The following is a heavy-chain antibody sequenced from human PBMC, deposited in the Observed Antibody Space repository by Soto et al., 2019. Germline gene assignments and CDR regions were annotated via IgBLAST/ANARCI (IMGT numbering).Heavy chain of an antibody. J-gene: IGHJ4*02. V-gene: IGHV4-61*01. Sequence: PSETLSLTCSVSGGSVRSGSYYWTWIRQPPGKGLEWIGYIYQSGTTNYNASLKSHVTISIDTSKNQFFLKLNSVTAADTAVYYCARDSSGRHDYWGQGTLVTVSS. D-gene: IGHD3-22*01. CDR2: IYQSGTT. CDR3: ARDSSGRHDY. CDR1: GGSVRSGSYY.